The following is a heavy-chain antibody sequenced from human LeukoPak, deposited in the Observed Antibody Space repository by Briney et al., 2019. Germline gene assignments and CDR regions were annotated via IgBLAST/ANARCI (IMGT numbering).Heavy chain of an antibody. Sequence: PSETLSLTCTVSGGSISSYYWSWIRQPPGKGLEWIGYIYYSGSTNYNPSLKSRVTISVDTSKNQFSLKLSSVTAADTAVYYCARDVGGWYDHWGQGTLVTVSS. CDR1: GGSISSYY. D-gene: IGHD1-26*01. V-gene: IGHV4-59*01. J-gene: IGHJ5*02. CDR3: ARDVGGWYDH. CDR2: IYYSGST.